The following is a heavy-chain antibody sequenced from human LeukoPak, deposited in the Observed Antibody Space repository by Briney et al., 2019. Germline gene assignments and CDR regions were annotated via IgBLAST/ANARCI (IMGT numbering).Heavy chain of an antibody. D-gene: IGHD1-26*01. V-gene: IGHV5-51*01. CDR1: RYSFTTYW. CDR2: IYVGDSDT. Sequence: GESLKISCKIARYSFTTYWIGWARQMPGYGLEWMGIIYVGDSDTTYSPSFQGQVTISADKSISTAYLQWSSLKASDTAMYYCAKGDYYYMDVWGKGTTVTVSS. CDR3: AKGDYYYMDV. J-gene: IGHJ6*03.